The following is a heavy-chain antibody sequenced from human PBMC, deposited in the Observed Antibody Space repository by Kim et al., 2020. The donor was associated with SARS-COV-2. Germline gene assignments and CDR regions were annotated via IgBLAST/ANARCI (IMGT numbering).Heavy chain of an antibody. D-gene: IGHD3-22*01. Sequence: GGSLRLSCAASGFAFGTYAMSWVRRTPGKGLQWVSSTNADSTNTYYSDSVRGRFTISRDNSKETVYLQMRSLRVDDTAIYYCAKDPYFDSSGYYYGGQYFQHWGQGALVTVS. CDR2: TNADSTNT. J-gene: IGHJ1*01. CDR1: GFAFGTYA. CDR3: AKDPYFDSSGYYYGGQYFQH. V-gene: IGHV3-23*01.